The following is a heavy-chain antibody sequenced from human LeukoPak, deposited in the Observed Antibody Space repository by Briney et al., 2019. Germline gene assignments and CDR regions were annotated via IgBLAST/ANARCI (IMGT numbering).Heavy chain of an antibody. CDR1: GGSFSGYY. Sequence: SETLSLTCAVYGGSFSGYYRSWIRQPPGKGLEWIGEINHSGSTNYNPSLKSRVTISVDTSKNQFSLKLSSVTAADTAVYYCARGAGALTLDYFDYWGQGTLVAVSS. CDR2: INHSGST. J-gene: IGHJ4*02. CDR3: ARGAGALTLDYFDY. V-gene: IGHV4-34*01. D-gene: IGHD4/OR15-4a*01.